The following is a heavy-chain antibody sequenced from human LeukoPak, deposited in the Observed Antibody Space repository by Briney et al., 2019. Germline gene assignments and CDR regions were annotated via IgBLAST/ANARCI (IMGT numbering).Heavy chain of an antibody. CDR1: GYTFSCYD. V-gene: IGHV1-18*01. CDR3: ARLNSAANFLDY. Sequence: GASGKVSCKASGYTFSCYDITWVRQAPGQGLEWMGWITPYNGNTDYAQKVQGRVTMTADTSTSTAYMELRSLISDDTAVYYCARLNSAANFLDYWGQGTLVTVSS. CDR2: ITPYNGNT. J-gene: IGHJ4*02. D-gene: IGHD2-15*01.